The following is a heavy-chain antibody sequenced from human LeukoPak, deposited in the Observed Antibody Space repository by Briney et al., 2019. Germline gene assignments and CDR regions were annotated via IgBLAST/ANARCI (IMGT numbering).Heavy chain of an antibody. CDR3: ARPGIAAAVDAFDI. V-gene: IGHV4-39*01. CDR1: GGSISSSSYY. CDR2: IYYSGST. D-gene: IGHD6-13*01. J-gene: IGHJ3*02. Sequence: PSETLSLTCTVSGGSISSSSYYWGWIRQPPGKGLEWIGSIYYSGSTYYNPSLKSRVTISVDTSKNQFSLKLSSVTAADTAVYYCARPGIAAAVDAFDIWGQGTMVTVSS.